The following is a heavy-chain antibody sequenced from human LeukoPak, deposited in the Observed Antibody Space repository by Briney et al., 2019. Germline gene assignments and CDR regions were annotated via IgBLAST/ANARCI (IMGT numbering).Heavy chain of an antibody. Sequence: GGSLRLSCAASGFTFSSYAMSWVRQAPGKGLEWVSAISGSGGSTYYADSVKGRFTISRDNSKSTLYLQMNSLRAEDTAVYYCAKDKDIVATSARGDYFDYWGQGTLVTVSS. CDR3: AKDKDIVATSARGDYFDY. V-gene: IGHV3-23*01. CDR2: ISGSGGST. J-gene: IGHJ4*02. CDR1: GFTFSSYA. D-gene: IGHD5-12*01.